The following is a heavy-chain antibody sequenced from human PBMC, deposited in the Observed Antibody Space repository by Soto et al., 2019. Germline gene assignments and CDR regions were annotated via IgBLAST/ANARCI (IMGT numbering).Heavy chain of an antibody. Sequence: EVQLVESGGGLVKPGGSLRLSCAASGFTFRSFTMNWVRQAPGKGLEWVSTISSNSAYIYYTDAVRGRFTISRDNAKNSLHLQMNSLRAEDTAVYYCTRDTSRPSSTRGWFDPWGPGTLVTVSS. V-gene: IGHV3-21*02. CDR2: ISSNSAYI. D-gene: IGHD6-13*01. CDR3: TRDTSRPSSTRGWFDP. J-gene: IGHJ5*02. CDR1: GFTFRSFT.